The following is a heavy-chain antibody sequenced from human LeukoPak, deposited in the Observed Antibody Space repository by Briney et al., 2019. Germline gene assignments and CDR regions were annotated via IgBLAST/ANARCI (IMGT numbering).Heavy chain of an antibody. J-gene: IGHJ6*03. CDR2: VNHSGST. V-gene: IGHV4-34*01. CDR1: GGSFSGYY. Sequence: SETLSLTCAVYGGSFSGYYWSWIRQPPGKGLEWIGEVNHSGSTNYNPSLKSRVTISVDTSKNQFSLKLSSVTAADTAVYYCARRARITRPLIRDEIGYYYYYYMDVWGKGTTVTASS. D-gene: IGHD3-10*01. CDR3: ARRARITRPLIRDEIGYYYYYYMDV.